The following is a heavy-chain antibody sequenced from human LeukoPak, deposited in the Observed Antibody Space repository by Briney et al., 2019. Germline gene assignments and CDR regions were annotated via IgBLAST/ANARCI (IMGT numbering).Heavy chain of an antibody. CDR1: GYTFTGYY. CDR2: INPNSGGT. D-gene: IGHD4-17*01. Sequence: ASVKVSCKASGYTFTGYYMHWVRQAPGQGLEWMGWINPNSGGTNYAQKFQSRVTMTEDTSTDTAYMELSSLRSEDTAVYYCATPSAQATVTTWSAFDIWGQGTMVTVSS. J-gene: IGHJ3*02. V-gene: IGHV1-2*02. CDR3: ATPSAQATVTTWSAFDI.